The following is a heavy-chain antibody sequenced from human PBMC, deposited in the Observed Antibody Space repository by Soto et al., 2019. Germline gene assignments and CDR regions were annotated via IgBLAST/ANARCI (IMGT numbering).Heavy chain of an antibody. V-gene: IGHV4-39*02. Sequence: PSQTLSLTYTVSGGSLSNGSFFWGWIRQPPGKGLEWIGHIYFTGTSSYSPSLKSRVTMFVDTSKNNFSLRLTSVTAADTAVYYCVRREAVAGSQFDFWGQGTLVTVS. CDR2: IYFTGTS. CDR1: GGSLSNGSFF. D-gene: IGHD6-19*01. J-gene: IGHJ4*02. CDR3: VRREAVAGSQFDF.